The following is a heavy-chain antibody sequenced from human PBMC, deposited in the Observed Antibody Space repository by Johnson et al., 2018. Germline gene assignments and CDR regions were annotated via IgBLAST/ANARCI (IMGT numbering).Heavy chain of an antibody. CDR3: ARVRIEASGRLDG. CDR2: MNPTSGNT. D-gene: IGHD6-13*01. J-gene: IGHJ6*04. V-gene: IGHV1-8*01. Sequence: QVQLVHSGAEVKKPGASVKVSCKASGYTFTSYDINWVRQATGQGLEWMGWMNPTSGNTGYAQQFQGRVTITRNTSIRPAYMELSSLRSEDTAVYCCARVRIEASGRLDGWGKGTTVTVSS. CDR1: GYTFTSYD.